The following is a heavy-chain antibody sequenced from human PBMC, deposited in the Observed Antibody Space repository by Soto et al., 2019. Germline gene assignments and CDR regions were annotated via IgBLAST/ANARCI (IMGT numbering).Heavy chain of an antibody. Sequence: SETLSLTCTVSGGSISSHYWSWVRQAPGKGLEWIGHIYYRGSTTYNPSLRSRSTISVDTSNNQFSLKLNSVTTADTAVYHCARDAREASGMDVWGQGTKVTVSS. V-gene: IGHV4-59*11. CDR2: IYYRGST. CDR1: GGSISSHY. CDR3: ARDAREASGMDV. J-gene: IGHJ6*02.